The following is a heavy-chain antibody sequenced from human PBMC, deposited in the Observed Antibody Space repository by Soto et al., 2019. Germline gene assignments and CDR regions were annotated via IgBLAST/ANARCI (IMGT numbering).Heavy chain of an antibody. CDR3: GTVGGYPGSNFYGAY. CDR1: GFTFTKAY. J-gene: IGHJ4*02. V-gene: IGHV3-15*01. CDR2: IKGSHAGGTT. D-gene: IGHD1-26*01. Sequence: EVQLVESGGGLVEPGGSIRLSCVASGFTFTKAYMTWVRQAPGKGLEWVGRIKGSHAGGTTDYATSVKGRFTISRDDWTNTLYLQMNSLKTADTSVYYCGTVGGYPGSNFYGAYWGQGTLVTVSS.